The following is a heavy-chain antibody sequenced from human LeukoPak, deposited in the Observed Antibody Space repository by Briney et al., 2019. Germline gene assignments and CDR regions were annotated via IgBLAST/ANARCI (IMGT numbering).Heavy chain of an antibody. CDR3: ARDWGLSMVRGVTDY. CDR1: GFTFSSYA. V-gene: IGHV3-30-3*01. D-gene: IGHD3-10*01. J-gene: IGHJ4*02. CDR2: ISYDGSNK. Sequence: GGSLRLSCAASGFTFSSYAMHWVRQAPGKGLEWVAVISYDGSNKYYADSVKGRFTISRDNSKNTLYLQMNSLRADDTAVYYCARDWGLSMVRGVTDYWGQGTLVTVSS.